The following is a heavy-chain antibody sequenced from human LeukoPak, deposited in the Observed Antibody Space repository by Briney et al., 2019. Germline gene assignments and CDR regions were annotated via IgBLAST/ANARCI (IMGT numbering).Heavy chain of an antibody. CDR1: GGSISSYY. J-gene: IGHJ5*02. CDR3: ARVTHSSGWYNCFDP. V-gene: IGHV4-4*07. D-gene: IGHD6-19*01. Sequence: SETLSLTCTVCGGSISSYYWSWIRQPAGKGLEWIGRIYTSGSTNYNPSLKSRVTISVDKSKNQFSLKLSSVTAADTAVYYCARVTHSSGWYNCFDPWGQGTLVTVSS. CDR2: IYTSGST.